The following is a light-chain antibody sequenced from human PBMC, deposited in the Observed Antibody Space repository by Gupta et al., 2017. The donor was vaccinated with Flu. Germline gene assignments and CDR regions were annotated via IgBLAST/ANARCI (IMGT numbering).Light chain of an antibody. CDR1: QGISTY. J-gene: IGKJ1*01. CDR2: GAS. Sequence: DSQMTQSPSSLSASVGDRVTITCRASQGISTYLAWYQQRPGKVPKLLIYGASTLQSGVPSRFSGSGSGTDFTFTISSLQPEDVAIYYCQKDNSAPQTFGQGTKVEIK. CDR3: QKDNSAPQT. V-gene: IGKV1-27*01.